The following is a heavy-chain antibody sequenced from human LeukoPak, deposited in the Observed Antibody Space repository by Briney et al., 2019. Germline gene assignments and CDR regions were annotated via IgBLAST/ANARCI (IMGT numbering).Heavy chain of an antibody. CDR1: GGSISTYY. CDR2: IDYSGDT. J-gene: IGHJ3*02. Sequence: PSETLSLTCTLSGGSISTYYWSWIRQPPGKGLEWIAYIDYSGDTNYNPSLKSRVAISLDTSKNQSSLKPSSVTAADTAVYYCARDRRRDRLHAFDIWGQGTVVTVSS. D-gene: IGHD1-26*01. CDR3: ARDRRRDRLHAFDI. V-gene: IGHV4-59*01.